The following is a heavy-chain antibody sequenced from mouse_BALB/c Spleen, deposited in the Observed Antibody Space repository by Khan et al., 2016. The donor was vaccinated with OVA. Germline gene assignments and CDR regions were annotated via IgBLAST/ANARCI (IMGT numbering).Heavy chain of an antibody. V-gene: IGHV1-69*02. CDR3: TRYDYGSSYYFDY. D-gene: IGHD1-1*01. Sequence: QVQLQQPGAELVRPGASVKLSCKASGYTFTSYWINWVKQRPGQGLEWIGNIYPSDSYTNYNQKFKDKATLTVDKSSSTAYMQLSSPTSEDSVVYYCTRYDYGSSYYFDYWGQGTTLTVSS. CDR1: GYTFTSYW. J-gene: IGHJ2*01. CDR2: IYPSDSYT.